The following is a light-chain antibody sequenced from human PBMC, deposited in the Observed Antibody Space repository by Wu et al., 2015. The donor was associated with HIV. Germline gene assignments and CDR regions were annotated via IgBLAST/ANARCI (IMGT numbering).Light chain of an antibody. CDR1: QSVGSN. CDR2: DAS. V-gene: IGKV3-11*01. J-gene: IGKJ1*01. Sequence: EIVMTQSPATLSVSPGERATLSCRASQSVGSNLAWYQRKPGQAPRLLIYDASNRATGIPARFSGSGSGTDFTLTISSLEPEDFAVYYCQQRSNWPPRTFGQGTKVEIK. CDR3: QQRSNWPPRT.